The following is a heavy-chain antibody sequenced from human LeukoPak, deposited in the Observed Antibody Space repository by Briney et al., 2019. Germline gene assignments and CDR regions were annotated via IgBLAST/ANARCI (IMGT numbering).Heavy chain of an antibody. V-gene: IGHV4-59*01. CDR1: GGSISSYY. CDR2: IYYSGST. J-gene: IGHJ4*02. Sequence: PSETLSLTCTVSGGSISSYYWSWIRQPPGKGLEWIGYIYYSGSTNYNPSLKSRVTISVDTSKNQFSLKLSSVTAADTAVYYCARAPSYYYDSSGYLDPYYFDYWGQGTLVTVSS. CDR3: ARAPSYYYDSSGYLDPYYFDY. D-gene: IGHD3-22*01.